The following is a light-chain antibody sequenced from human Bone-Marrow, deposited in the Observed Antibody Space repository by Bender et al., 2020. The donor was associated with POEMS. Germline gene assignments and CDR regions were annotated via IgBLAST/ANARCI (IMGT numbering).Light chain of an antibody. CDR2: EVN. Sequence: QSALTQPASVSGSPGQSITISCTGTSSDVGTYDLVSWYHQPPGTAPKLMIYEVNKRPSGVSNRFSGSKSGNTASLTISGLQAEDEADYYCCSYARSSSFDVVFGGGTKLTVL. J-gene: IGLJ2*01. CDR1: SSDVGTYDL. V-gene: IGLV2-23*02. CDR3: CSYARSSSFDVV.